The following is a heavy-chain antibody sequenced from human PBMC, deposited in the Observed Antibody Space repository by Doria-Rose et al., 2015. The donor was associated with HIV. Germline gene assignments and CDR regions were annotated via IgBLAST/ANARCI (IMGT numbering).Heavy chain of an antibody. V-gene: IGHV5-10-1*01. J-gene: IGHJ4*02. CDR2: IDPSDSYT. CDR1: GYSFTTDW. CDR3: ARLNNDYGDYVFDY. Sequence: RISCQGSGYSFTTDWITWVRQMPGKGLEWMGRIDPSDSYTIYSPSFQGHVTISADKSISTAYLQWSSLQASDTAMYYCARLNNDYGDYVFDYWGQGTLVTVSS. D-gene: IGHD4-17*01.